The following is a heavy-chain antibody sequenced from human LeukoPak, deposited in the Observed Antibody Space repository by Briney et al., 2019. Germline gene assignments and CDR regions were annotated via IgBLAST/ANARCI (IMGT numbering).Heavy chain of an antibody. V-gene: IGHV4-34*01. CDR2: INHSGST. CDR3: ARETHDYGMDV. J-gene: IGHJ6*02. D-gene: IGHD3-3*01. Sequence: YWSWIRQPPGKGLEWIGEINHSGSTNYNPSLKSRVTISVDTSKNQFSLKLSSVTAADTAVYYCARETHDYGMDVWGQGTTVTVSS. CDR1: Y.